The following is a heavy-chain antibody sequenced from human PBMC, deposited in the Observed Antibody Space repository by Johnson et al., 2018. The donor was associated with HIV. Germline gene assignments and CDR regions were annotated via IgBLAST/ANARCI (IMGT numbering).Heavy chain of an antibody. J-gene: IGHJ3*02. D-gene: IGHD6-6*01. V-gene: IGHV3-30*02. Sequence: VQVVESGGGLVQPGGSLRLSCAASGFTFRRYGMHWVRQAPGKGLEWVAFIRYDGTKDYYVDSVKGRFTISRDTSQDTLYLQMNSLRAEDTAVYYCARGHSSSSDAFDIWGQGTMVTVSS. CDR1: GFTFRRYG. CDR2: IRYDGTKD. CDR3: ARGHSSSSDAFDI.